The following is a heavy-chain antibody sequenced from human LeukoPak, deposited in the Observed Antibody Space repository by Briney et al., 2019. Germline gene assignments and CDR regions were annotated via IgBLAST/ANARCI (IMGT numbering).Heavy chain of an antibody. J-gene: IGHJ4*02. CDR3: ARGRWMGATDDY. CDR1: GGTFSSYA. D-gene: IGHD1-26*01. CDR2: IIPIFGTA. Sequence: ASVKVSFKASGGTFSSYAISWVRQAPGQGLEWMGGIIPIFGTANYAQKFQGRVTITTDESTSTAYMELSSLRSEDTAVYYCARGRWMGATDDYWGQGTLVTVSS. V-gene: IGHV1-69*05.